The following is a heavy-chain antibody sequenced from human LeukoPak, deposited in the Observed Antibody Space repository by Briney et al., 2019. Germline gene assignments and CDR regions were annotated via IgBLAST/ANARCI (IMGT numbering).Heavy chain of an antibody. CDR3: ARQLYCSSTSCYFDYGMDV. V-gene: IGHV4-59*01. J-gene: IGHJ6*02. CDR1: GGSISSYY. Sequence: SETLSLTCTVSGGSISSYYWSWIRQPPGKGLEWIGYIYYSGSTNYNPSLKSRVTISVDTSKNQFSLKLSSVTAADTAVYYCARQLYCSSTSCYFDYGMDVWGQGTTVTVSS. CDR2: IYYSGST. D-gene: IGHD2-2*01.